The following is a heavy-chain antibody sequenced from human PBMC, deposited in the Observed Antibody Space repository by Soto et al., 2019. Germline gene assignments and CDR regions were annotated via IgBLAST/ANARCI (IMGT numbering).Heavy chain of an antibody. D-gene: IGHD3-22*01. CDR1: GFTFNTYA. V-gene: IGHV3-30-3*01. CDR3: ARDRSMIVVVPGY. J-gene: IGHJ4*02. Sequence: GGSLRLSCAASGFTFNTYAMHWVRQAPGKGLEWVALISYDRSNKYYADSVKGRFTISRDNSKNTLYLQMNSLRADDTAIYYCARDRSMIVVVPGYWGQGTLVTVSS. CDR2: ISYDRSNK.